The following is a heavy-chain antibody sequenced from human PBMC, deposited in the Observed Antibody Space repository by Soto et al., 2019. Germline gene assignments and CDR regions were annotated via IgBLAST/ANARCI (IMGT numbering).Heavy chain of an antibody. D-gene: IGHD6-13*01. CDR1: GFTFSSYG. CDR3: ARDFDGAAAALDP. J-gene: IGHJ5*02. CDR2: ISYDGSNK. Sequence: GGSLRLSCAASGFTFSSYGMHWVRQAPGKGLEWVAVISYDGSNKYYADSVKGRFTISRDNAKNSLYLQMNSLRAEDTAVYYCARDFDGAAAALDPWGQGTLVTVSS. V-gene: IGHV3-30*03.